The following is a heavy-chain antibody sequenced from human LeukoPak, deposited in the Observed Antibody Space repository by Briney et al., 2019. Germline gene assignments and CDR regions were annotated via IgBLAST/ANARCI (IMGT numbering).Heavy chain of an antibody. CDR2: IKQDGSEK. CDR1: GFTFSSYW. CDR3: ARGHGDYDY. Sequence: PGGSLRLSCAASGFTFSSYWVSWVRQAPGKGLEWVANIKQDGSEKYYVDSVKGRFTISRDSAKNSLYLQMNSLRAEDTAVYYCARGHGDYDYWGQGTLVTVSS. V-gene: IGHV3-7*01. J-gene: IGHJ4*02. D-gene: IGHD4-17*01.